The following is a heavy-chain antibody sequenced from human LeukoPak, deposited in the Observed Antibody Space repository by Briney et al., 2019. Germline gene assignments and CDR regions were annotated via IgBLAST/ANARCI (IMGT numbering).Heavy chain of an antibody. J-gene: IGHJ4*02. V-gene: IGHV3-23*01. CDR3: ANAGGVAARALFDH. D-gene: IGHD6-6*01. CDR2: ISGSGGRT. Sequence: PGGSLRLSCAASGFTFRSYGMTWVRQAPGKGLEWVSAISGSGGRTYYADSVKGRFTISRDNSKNTLYLQMNSLRAEDTAVYSCANAGGVAARALFDHWGQGTLVTVSS. CDR1: GFTFRSYG.